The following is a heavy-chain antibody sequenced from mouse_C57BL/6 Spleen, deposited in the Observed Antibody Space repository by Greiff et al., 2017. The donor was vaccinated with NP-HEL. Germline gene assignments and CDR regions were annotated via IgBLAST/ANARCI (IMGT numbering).Heavy chain of an antibody. CDR2: IDPSDSET. CDR1: GYTFTSYW. J-gene: IGHJ2*01. Sequence: QVQLQQSGAELVRPGSSVKLSCKASGYTFTSYWMHWVKQRPIQGLEWIGNIDPSDSETHYNQKFKDKATLTVDKSSSTAYMQLSSLTSEDSAVYYCAREAQFITTVVGYFDYWGQGTTLTVSS. D-gene: IGHD1-1*01. V-gene: IGHV1-52*01. CDR3: AREAQFITTVVGYFDY.